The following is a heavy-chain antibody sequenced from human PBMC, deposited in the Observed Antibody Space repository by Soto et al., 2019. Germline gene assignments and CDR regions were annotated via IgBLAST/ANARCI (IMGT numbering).Heavy chain of an antibody. V-gene: IGHV1-69*15. CDR2: IIPIFSKT. D-gene: IGHD2-15*01. J-gene: IGHJ5*02. Sequence: QVQLVQSGAEVKTPGSSVKVSCKASGGTFSNYAITWVRQAPGQGLEWVGRIIPIFSKTNVVQKFQGRVTITADESTTTAYMELSGLRSEDTALYYCARDGGSVGYFCNWLDPWGQGTLVTVSS. CDR3: ARDGGSVGYFCNWLDP. CDR1: GGTFSNYA.